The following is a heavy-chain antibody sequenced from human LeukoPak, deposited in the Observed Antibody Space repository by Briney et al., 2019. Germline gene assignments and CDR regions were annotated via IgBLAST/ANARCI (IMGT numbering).Heavy chain of an antibody. CDR3: ARANSYDSSGHYYEFDY. D-gene: IGHD3-22*01. J-gene: IGHJ4*02. V-gene: IGHV3-11*01. Sequence: GGSLRLSCAASGFTFSDYYMTWIRQAPGKGLEWVSGISSSGSTIYYADSVKGRLTISRDNAKNSLFLQMNSLRAEDTAVYYCARANSYDSSGHYYEFDYWGQGTLVTVSS. CDR1: GFTFSDYY. CDR2: ISSSGSTI.